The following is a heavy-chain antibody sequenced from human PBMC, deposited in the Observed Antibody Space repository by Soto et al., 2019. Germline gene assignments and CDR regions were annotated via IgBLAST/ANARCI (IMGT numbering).Heavy chain of an antibody. CDR3: ARGGRYCSGGSCLTYYYYYGMDV. D-gene: IGHD2-15*01. CDR2: INHSGST. CDR1: GGSFSGYY. Sequence: SPTLSLTCAVYGGSFSGYYWSWIRQPPGKGLEWIGEINHSGSTNYNPSLKSRVTISVDTSKNQFSLKLSSVTAADTAVYYCARGGRYCSGGSCLTYYYYYGMDVWGQGTTVTVSS. J-gene: IGHJ6*02. V-gene: IGHV4-34*01.